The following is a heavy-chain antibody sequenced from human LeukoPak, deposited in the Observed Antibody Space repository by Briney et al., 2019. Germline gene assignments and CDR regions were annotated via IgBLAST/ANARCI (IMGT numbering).Heavy chain of an antibody. CDR2: MNPNSGNT. CDR3: AREYYYGSGSYSAWFDP. CDR1: GYTFTSYD. D-gene: IGHD3-10*01. Sequence: ASVKVSCKASGYTFTSYDINWVRQATGQGLEWMGWMNPNSGNTGYAQKFQGRVTMTRNTSISTAYMELSSLRSEDTAVYYCAREYYYGSGSYSAWFDPWGQGTLDTVSS. J-gene: IGHJ5*02. V-gene: IGHV1-8*01.